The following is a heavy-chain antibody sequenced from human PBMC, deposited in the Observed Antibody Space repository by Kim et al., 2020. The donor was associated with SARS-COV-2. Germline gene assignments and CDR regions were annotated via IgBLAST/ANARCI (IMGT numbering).Heavy chain of an antibody. CDR2: IYYSGST. V-gene: IGHV4-59*13. J-gene: IGHJ3*02. Sequence: SETLSLTCTVSGGSISSYYWSWIRQPPGKGLEWIGYIYYSGSTNYNPSLKSRVTISVDTSKDQFSLKLSSVTAADTAVYYCARASVGQQLAPDAFDIWGQGKMVTVCS. D-gene: IGHD6-13*01. CDR3: ARASVGQQLAPDAFDI. CDR1: GGSISSYY.